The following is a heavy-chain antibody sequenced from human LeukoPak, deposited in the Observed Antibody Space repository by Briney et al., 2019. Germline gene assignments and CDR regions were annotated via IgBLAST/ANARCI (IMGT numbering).Heavy chain of an antibody. CDR2: IYPGDSDT. CDR1: GYIFTNYW. V-gene: IGHV5-51*01. CDR3: ARSTNVLRYFDWLFATDYFDY. D-gene: IGHD3-9*01. J-gene: IGHJ4*02. Sequence: GESLKISCKGSGYIFTNYWIGWVRQMPGKGLEWMGIIYPGDSDTRYSPSFQGQVTISADKSISTAYLQRSSLKASDTAMYYCARSTNVLRYFDWLFATDYFDYWGQGTLVTVSS.